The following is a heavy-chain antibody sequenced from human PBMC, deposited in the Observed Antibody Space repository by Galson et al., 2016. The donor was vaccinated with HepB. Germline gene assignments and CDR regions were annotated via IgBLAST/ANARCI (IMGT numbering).Heavy chain of an antibody. CDR3: GKDVGTGGYSNGYYYGMDA. CDR1: GFSFAGYA. D-gene: IGHD5-18*01. V-gene: IGHV3-30*04. Sequence: SLRLSCAASGFSFAGYAMSWVRQVPGKGLEWVAAISYDGSNRLHADSVKGRFTISRDNTKKSLYLQMTSLRPEDTALYYCGKDVGTGGYSNGYYYGMDAWGQGTTVTVSS. CDR2: ISYDGSNR. J-gene: IGHJ6*02.